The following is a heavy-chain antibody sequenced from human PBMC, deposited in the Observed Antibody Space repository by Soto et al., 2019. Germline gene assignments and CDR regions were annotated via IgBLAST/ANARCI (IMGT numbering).Heavy chain of an antibody. D-gene: IGHD5-12*01. J-gene: IGHJ4*02. Sequence: QVQLQESGPGLVKPSETLSLTCTVSGGSISSYYWSWIRQPAGKGLEWIGRIYTSGSTDYNPSLRSRVTISLDMSRNQFSLRVTSMTAADTAVYYCARERREKIHDGYDIDYWGQGTLVSVSS. CDR2: IYTSGST. V-gene: IGHV4-4*07. CDR3: ARERREKIHDGYDIDY. CDR1: GGSISSYY.